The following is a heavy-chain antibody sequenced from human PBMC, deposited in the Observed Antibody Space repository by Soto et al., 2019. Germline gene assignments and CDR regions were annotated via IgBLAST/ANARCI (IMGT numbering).Heavy chain of an antibody. CDR3: ATSVGYCSGGSCSPVGWFDP. J-gene: IGHJ5*02. CDR1: GGTFSSYA. Sequence: QVQLVQSGAEVKKPGSSVKVSCKASGGTFSSYAISWVRQAPGQGLEWMGGIIPIFGTANYAQKFQGRVTITAAESTSTAYRELSSLRSEDTAVYYCATSVGYCSGGSCSPVGWFDPWGQGTLVTVSS. CDR2: IIPIFGTA. V-gene: IGHV1-69*12. D-gene: IGHD2-15*01.